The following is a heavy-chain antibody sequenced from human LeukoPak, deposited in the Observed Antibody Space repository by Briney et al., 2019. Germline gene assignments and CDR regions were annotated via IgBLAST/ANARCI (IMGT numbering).Heavy chain of an antibody. CDR3: ARQVLLWFGELSSGDADY. V-gene: IGHV4-39*01. J-gene: IGHJ4*02. D-gene: IGHD3-10*01. CDR2: IYYSGST. Sequence: PSETQSPTCTVSGGSISSSSYYWGWIRQPPGKGLEWIGSIYYSGSTYYNPSLKSRVTISVDTSKNQFSLKLSSVTAADTAVYYCARQVLLWFGELSSGDADYWGQGTLVTVSS. CDR1: GGSISSSSYY.